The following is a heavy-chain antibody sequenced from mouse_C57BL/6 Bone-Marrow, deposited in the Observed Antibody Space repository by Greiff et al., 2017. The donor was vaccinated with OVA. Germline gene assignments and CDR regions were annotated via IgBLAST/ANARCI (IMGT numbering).Heavy chain of an antibody. CDR3: ARDYYGSSYAWFAY. CDR1: GYTFTNYW. J-gene: IGHJ3*01. D-gene: IGHD1-1*01. CDR2: IYPGGGYT. Sequence: QVQLQPSGAELVRPGTSVKMSCKASGYTFTNYWIGWAKQRPGHGLEWIGDIYPGGGYTNYNEKFKGKATLTADKSSSTAYMQCSSLTSEDSAIYYCARDYYGSSYAWFAYWGQGTLVTVSA. V-gene: IGHV1-63*01.